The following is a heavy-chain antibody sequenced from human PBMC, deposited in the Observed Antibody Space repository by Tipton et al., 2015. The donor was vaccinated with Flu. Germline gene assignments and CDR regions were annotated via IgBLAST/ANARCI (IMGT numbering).Heavy chain of an antibody. J-gene: IGHJ4*02. Sequence: TLSLTCIVSGDSMSSTSYYWGWIRQPPGKGLEWIGSFYYTGNTYYKPSLKSRATISVDMTKKQFSLNLSSVTAADTAVYYCARLSYYDVDLKNFYFDYWGQGALVTVSS. CDR2: FYYTGNT. CDR3: ARLSYYDVDLKNFYFDY. CDR1: GDSMSSTSYY. V-gene: IGHV4-39*01. D-gene: IGHD3-10*02.